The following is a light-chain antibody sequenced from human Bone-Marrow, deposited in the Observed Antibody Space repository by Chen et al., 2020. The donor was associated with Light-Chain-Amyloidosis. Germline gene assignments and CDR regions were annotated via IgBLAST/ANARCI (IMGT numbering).Light chain of an antibody. CDR2: VDS. J-gene: IGLJ3*02. V-gene: IGLV3-21*02. CDR1: NIGSTS. Sequence: SYVLTQPSSVSVAPGQTATIACGGNNIGSTSVHWYQQTPGQAPLLVVYVDSDRPSGFPERLSGSNAGNPATLTISRGEAGDEADYYCQVWDRSSDRPVFGGGTKLTVL. CDR3: QVWDRSSDRPV.